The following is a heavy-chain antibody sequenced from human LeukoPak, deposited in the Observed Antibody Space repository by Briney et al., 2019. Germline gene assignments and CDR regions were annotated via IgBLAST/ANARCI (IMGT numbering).Heavy chain of an antibody. CDR2: ISYDGSNK. D-gene: IGHD2-15*01. J-gene: IGHJ6*02. CDR1: GFTFSSYG. Sequence: PGGSLRLSCAASGFTFSSYGMHWVRQAPGKGLEWVAVISYDGSNKYYADSVKGRFTISRDNSKNTLYLQMNSLRAEDTAVYYCANNGVNSITYCSGGSCYSGGFRYYYGMDVWGQGTTVTVSS. CDR3: ANNGVNSITYCSGGSCYSGGFRYYYGMDV. V-gene: IGHV3-30*18.